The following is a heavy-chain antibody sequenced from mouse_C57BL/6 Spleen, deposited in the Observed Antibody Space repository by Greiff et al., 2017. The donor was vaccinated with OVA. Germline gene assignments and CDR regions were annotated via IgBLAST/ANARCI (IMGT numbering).Heavy chain of an antibody. CDR3: ARPGTVVDFAY. J-gene: IGHJ3*01. CDR1: GFTFSDYG. Sequence: DVHLVESGGGLVKPGGSLKLSCAASGFTFSDYGMHWVRQAPEKGLEWVAYISSGSSTIYYADTVKGRFTISRDNAKNTLFLQMTSLRSEDTAMYYCARPGTVVDFAYWGQGTLVTVSA. V-gene: IGHV5-17*01. D-gene: IGHD1-1*01. CDR2: ISSGSSTI.